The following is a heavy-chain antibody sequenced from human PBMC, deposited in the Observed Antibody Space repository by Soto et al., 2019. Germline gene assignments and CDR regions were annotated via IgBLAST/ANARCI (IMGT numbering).Heavy chain of an antibody. J-gene: IGHJ3*02. CDR3: ATLVGATFAFDI. D-gene: IGHD1-26*01. Sequence: EASVKVSCKVSGYTLTELSMHWVRQAPGKGLEWMGGFDPEDGETIYAQKFQGRVTMTEDTPTDTAYMELSSLRSEDTAVYYCATLVGATFAFDIWGQGTMVTVSS. CDR1: GYTLTELS. CDR2: FDPEDGET. V-gene: IGHV1-24*01.